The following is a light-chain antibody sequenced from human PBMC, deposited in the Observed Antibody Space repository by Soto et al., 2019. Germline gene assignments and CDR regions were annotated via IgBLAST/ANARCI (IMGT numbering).Light chain of an antibody. CDR1: SSNIGAGYD. V-gene: IGLV1-40*01. Sequence: QSVLTQPPSVPGAPGQRVTISCTGSSSNIGAGYDVQWYQQLPGTAPRLLIHANSNRPSGVPDRLSGSKSGTSGSLAITGLQAEDEGDYYCQSYDNSLSGLVVGGGTKLTVL. CDR2: ANS. J-gene: IGLJ3*02. CDR3: QSYDNSLSGLV.